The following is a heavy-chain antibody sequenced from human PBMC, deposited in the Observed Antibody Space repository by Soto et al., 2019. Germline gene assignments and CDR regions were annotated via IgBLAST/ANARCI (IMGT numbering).Heavy chain of an antibody. J-gene: IGHJ4*02. CDR1: GFTFSDYY. V-gene: IGHV3-72*01. Sequence: EVQLVESGGGLVQPEGSLRLSCAASGFTFSDYYMHWVRQAPGKGLEWVGRIKNKANSYTTEYAASVKGRFINPCDDSKNSVFLQLKRLKTDVTAVYYCTRVRLGRSRSSDYWGQGILVTVSS. CDR2: IKNKANSYTT. D-gene: IGHD6-19*01. CDR3: TRVRLGRSRSSDY.